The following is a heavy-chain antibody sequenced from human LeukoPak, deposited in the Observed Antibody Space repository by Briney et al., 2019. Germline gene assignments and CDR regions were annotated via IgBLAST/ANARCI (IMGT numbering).Heavy chain of an antibody. Sequence: GGSLRLSCAASGFTFSSYAMSWVRQAPGKGLEWGSGIGGSGGNIYYADSVKGRFTISRDNSKNRLYLQMNSLSAGDTAVYYCAKALGSYNDGGNWGQGTLVTVSS. V-gene: IGHV3-23*01. D-gene: IGHD3-10*01. J-gene: IGHJ4*02. CDR2: IGGSGGNI. CDR3: AKALGSYNDGGN. CDR1: GFTFSSYA.